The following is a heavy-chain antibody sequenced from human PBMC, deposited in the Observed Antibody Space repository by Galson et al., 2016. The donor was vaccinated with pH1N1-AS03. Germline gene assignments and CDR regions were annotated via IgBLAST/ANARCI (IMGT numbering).Heavy chain of an antibody. CDR2: VNPKTGVT. CDR3: ARVEGIASTTCD. D-gene: IGHD6-13*01. Sequence: SVKVSCKASGYAFTAYYIHWVRQAPGQGLEWMGLVNPKTGVTIYAQKFKGRVTMTSDTSISTAYMELRGLGSDDSAFYYCARVEGIASTTCDWGLGSQITVSS. V-gene: IGHV1-2*02. CDR1: GYAFTAYY. J-gene: IGHJ4*02.